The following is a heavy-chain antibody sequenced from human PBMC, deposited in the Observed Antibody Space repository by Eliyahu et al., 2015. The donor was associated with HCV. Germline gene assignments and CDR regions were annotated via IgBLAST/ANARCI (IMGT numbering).Heavy chain of an antibody. J-gene: IGHJ6*02. CDR3: ARQNTMMVVTIPLAYGLDV. CDR2: INYSGTT. D-gene: IGHD3-22*01. CDR1: GDSISSSSHY. Sequence: QLQLQESGPGLVKPSETLSLTCTVSGDSISSSSHYWGWIRQPPGKGLEWIGNINYSGTTNYNPSLKSRVTISVDTSKNQFSLNLNSVTAADTAVYYCARQNTMMVVTIPLAYGLDVWGQGTTVTVSS. V-gene: IGHV4-39*01.